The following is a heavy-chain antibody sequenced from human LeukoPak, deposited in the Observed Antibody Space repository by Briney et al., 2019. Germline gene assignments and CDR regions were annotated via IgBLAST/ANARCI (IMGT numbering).Heavy chain of an antibody. V-gene: IGHV3-30*02. Sequence: GGSLRLSCAASGFTFSSYGMHWVRQAPGKGLEWVAFIRYDGSNKYYADSVKGRFTIPRDNSKNTLYLQMNSLRAEDTAVYYCARVRGTGYDFWSGYDYWGQGTLVTVSS. D-gene: IGHD3-3*01. CDR1: GFTFSSYG. CDR2: IRYDGSNK. CDR3: ARVRGTGYDFWSGYDY. J-gene: IGHJ4*02.